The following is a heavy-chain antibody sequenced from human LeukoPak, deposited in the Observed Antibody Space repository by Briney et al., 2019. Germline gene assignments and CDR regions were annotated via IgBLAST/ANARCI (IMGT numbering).Heavy chain of an antibody. Sequence: GASVKVSCKASGYTFTSYYMQWVRQAPGQGLEWMGIINPSGGSTSYAQKFQGRVTMTRDTSTSTVYMELSSLRAEDTAVYYCARDARPHYYDSSGYLGYFQHWGQGTLVTVSS. V-gene: IGHV1-46*01. J-gene: IGHJ1*01. D-gene: IGHD3-22*01. CDR2: INPSGGST. CDR3: ARDARPHYYDSSGYLGYFQH. CDR1: GYTFTSYY.